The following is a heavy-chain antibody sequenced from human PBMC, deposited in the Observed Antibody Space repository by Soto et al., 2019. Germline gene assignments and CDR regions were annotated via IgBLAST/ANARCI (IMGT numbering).Heavy chain of an antibody. Sequence: SVKVSCKASGGTFSNYGINWLRQSPGQGLEWMGGVIPLFGAANYAQKFQGRVTITADASTSMVYMQLSSLRSEDTAVYYCAREQHDPYDASGYYFNWFDPWGQGTLVTVSS. V-gene: IGHV1-69*13. CDR1: GGTFSNYG. J-gene: IGHJ5*02. D-gene: IGHD3-22*01. CDR3: AREQHDPYDASGYYFNWFDP. CDR2: VIPLFGAA.